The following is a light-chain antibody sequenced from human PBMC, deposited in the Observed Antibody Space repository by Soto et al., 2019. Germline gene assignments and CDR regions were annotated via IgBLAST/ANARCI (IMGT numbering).Light chain of an antibody. J-gene: IGKJ1*01. Sequence: DIQLTQSPSSLSASVGDKVTITCRASQSIRSYLNWVQQKPGKAPKLLIYDASSLQTGVPSRFSGSGSGTDFSLTISSLQPEDVATYYCQQNYSTPPWTFGQGTKVEIK. CDR2: DAS. CDR1: QSIRSY. V-gene: IGKV1-39*01. CDR3: QQNYSTPPWT.